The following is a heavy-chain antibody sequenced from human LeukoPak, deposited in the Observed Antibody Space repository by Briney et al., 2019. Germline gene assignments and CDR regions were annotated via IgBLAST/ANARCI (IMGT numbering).Heavy chain of an antibody. D-gene: IGHD4-11*01. V-gene: IGHV3-74*01. CDR1: GFNFSNYW. CDR2: VNSDGSAT. CDR3: VKDWGVLPDYSADGFDI. J-gene: IGHJ3*02. Sequence: PGGSLRLSCAASGFNFSNYWMHWVRHVPGKGLVWVSRVNSDGSATTYADSVRGRFAISRDNSQNTLHLQMNILRVEDTAVYYCVKDWGVLPDYSADGFDIWGPGTVVTVSS.